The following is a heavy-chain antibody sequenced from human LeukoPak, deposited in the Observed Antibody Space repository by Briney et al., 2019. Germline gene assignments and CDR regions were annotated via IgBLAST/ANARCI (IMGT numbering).Heavy chain of an antibody. CDR2: IYYSGST. V-gene: IGHV4-59*08. CDR3: ARHIDTGYSYGPVDY. Sequence: SETLSLTCTVSGGSISTYYWSWIRQPPGKGLEWIGYIYYSGSTKYNPSLKSRVTISVDTSKNQFSLKLSSATAADTAVYYCARHIDTGYSYGPVDYWGQGTLVTVSS. D-gene: IGHD5-18*01. J-gene: IGHJ4*02. CDR1: GGSISTYY.